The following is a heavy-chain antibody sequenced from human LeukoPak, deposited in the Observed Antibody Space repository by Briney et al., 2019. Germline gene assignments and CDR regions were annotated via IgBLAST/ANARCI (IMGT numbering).Heavy chain of an antibody. CDR3: ARAKTTVTLGD. CDR2: IYYSGST. J-gene: IGHJ4*02. D-gene: IGHD4-17*01. V-gene: IGHV4-59*01. Sequence: SETLSLTCTVSGGSISSYYWSWIRQPPGKGLEWIGYIYYSGSTNYNPSLKSRVTISVDTSKNQFSLKLSSVTAADTAVYYCARAKTTVTLGDWGQGTLVTVSS. CDR1: GGSISSYY.